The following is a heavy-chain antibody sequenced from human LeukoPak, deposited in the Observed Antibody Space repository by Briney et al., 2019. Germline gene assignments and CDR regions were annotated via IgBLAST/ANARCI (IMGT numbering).Heavy chain of an antibody. CDR1: RFTFISFW. D-gene: IGHD1-26*01. Sequence: PGGSLRLSCAASRFTFISFWMTWVRQAPGKGLEWVANIKEDGSEKNYVDSVKGRFSISRDNAKNSLYLQMNSLRAEDTAVYYCANDYFSGSSHRTPLSYWGQGTLVTVSS. J-gene: IGHJ4*02. V-gene: IGHV3-7*03. CDR2: IKEDGSEK. CDR3: ANDYFSGSSHRTPLSY.